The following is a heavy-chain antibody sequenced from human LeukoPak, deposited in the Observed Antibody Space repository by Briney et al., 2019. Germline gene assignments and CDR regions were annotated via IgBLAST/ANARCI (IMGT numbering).Heavy chain of an antibody. CDR1: GFTFSSYW. CDR3: ARDRGAARPMFGWFDP. V-gene: IGHV3-7*05. D-gene: IGHD6-6*01. CDR2: IKQDGSGK. Sequence: GGSLRLSCAASGFTFSSYWMSWVRQAPGQGLEWVANIKQDGSGKYYVDSVKGRFTISRDNAKNSLYLQMNSLRAENTAVYYCARDRGAARPMFGWFDPWGQGTLVTVSS. J-gene: IGHJ5*02.